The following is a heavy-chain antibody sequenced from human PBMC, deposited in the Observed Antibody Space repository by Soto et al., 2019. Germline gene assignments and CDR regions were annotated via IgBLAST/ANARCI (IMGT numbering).Heavy chain of an antibody. CDR1: GGTFSSYA. D-gene: IGHD4-17*01. Sequence: QVQLVQSGAEVKKPGSSVKVSCKASGGTFSSYAISWVRQAPGQGLEWMGGIIPIFGTANYAQKFQGRVTIDADESTSTAYMELSSLRSEDTAVYYCARSYGGNSGLLGYFDYWGQGTLVTVSS. CDR3: ARSYGGNSGLLGYFDY. V-gene: IGHV1-69*12. CDR2: IIPIFGTA. J-gene: IGHJ4*02.